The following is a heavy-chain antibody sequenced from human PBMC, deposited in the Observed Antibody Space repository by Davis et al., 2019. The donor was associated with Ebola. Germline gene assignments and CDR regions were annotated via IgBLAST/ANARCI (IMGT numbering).Heavy chain of an antibody. CDR2: ISSSSSYT. Sequence: GESLKIPCAASGFTFSDYYMSWIRQAPGKGLEWVSYISSSSSYTNYADSVKGRFTISRDNAKNSLYLQMNSLRAEETAVYYCARDPPRDGYNYNYFDYWGQGTLVTVSS. V-gene: IGHV3-11*06. CDR3: ARDPPRDGYNYNYFDY. CDR1: GFTFSDYY. J-gene: IGHJ4*02. D-gene: IGHD5-24*01.